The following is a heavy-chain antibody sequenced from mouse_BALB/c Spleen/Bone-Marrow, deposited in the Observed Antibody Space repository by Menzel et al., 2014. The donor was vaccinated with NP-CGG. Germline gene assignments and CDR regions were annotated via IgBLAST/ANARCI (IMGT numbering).Heavy chain of an antibody. Sequence: VQLQQSGAELVKPEASVQLSCTASGFNIKDTYMNWVKQRPEQGLEWIGRIDPANGNTKYDPKFQGKATITADTSSNTAYLQLSSLTSEDTAVYYCARYMLGTYFDYWGQGTTLTFSS. CDR2: IDPANGNT. D-gene: IGHD3-3*01. CDR1: GFNIKDTY. CDR3: ARYMLGTYFDY. V-gene: IGHV14-3*02. J-gene: IGHJ2*01.